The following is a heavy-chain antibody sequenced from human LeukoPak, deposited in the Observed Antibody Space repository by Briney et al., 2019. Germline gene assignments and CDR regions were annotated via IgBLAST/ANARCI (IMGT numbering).Heavy chain of an antibody. J-gene: IGHJ6*02. D-gene: IGHD1-1*01. CDR2: LSFDGSNK. Sequence: GGSLRLSCAASGFAFSTYAMHWCRQAPGKGLEWVAVLSFDGSNKYYLDSVKGRFTISRDNSKNTLYLQMNSLRDDDTAVYYCANDDLQLSYYYYGMDVWGQGTTVTVSS. CDR3: ANDDLQLSYYYYGMDV. CDR1: GFAFSTYA. V-gene: IGHV3-30-3*02.